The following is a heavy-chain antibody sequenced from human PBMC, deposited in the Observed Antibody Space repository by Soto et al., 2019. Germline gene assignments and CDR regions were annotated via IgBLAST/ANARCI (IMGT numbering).Heavy chain of an antibody. D-gene: IGHD6-25*01. Sequence: SETLSLTCSVSGGSISSSGCYWGLIRQPPGKGLEWIGSMYYSGNTHYNPSLKSRGTISVDPSKNQISLKLSSVIAADTAVYYCARHLSGSAVYYAMDGSGKGTMVTVS. CDR2: MYYSGNT. J-gene: IGHJ6*04. CDR3: ARHLSGSAVYYAMDG. CDR1: GGSISSSGCY. V-gene: IGHV4-39*01.